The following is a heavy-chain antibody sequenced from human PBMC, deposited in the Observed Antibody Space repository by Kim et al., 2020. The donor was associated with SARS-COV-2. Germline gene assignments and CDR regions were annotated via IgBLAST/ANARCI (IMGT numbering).Heavy chain of an antibody. CDR2: ISSSSSYI. D-gene: IGHD1-20*01. V-gene: IGHV3-21*01. Sequence: GGSLRLSCAASGFTFSSYSMNWVRQAPGKGLEWVSSISSSSSYIYYADSVKGRFTISRDNAKNSLYLQMNSLRAEDTAVYYCASISGLRWVSFSEYYYYGMDVWGQGTTVTVSS. J-gene: IGHJ6*02. CDR1: GFTFSSYS. CDR3: ASISGLRWVSFSEYYYYGMDV.